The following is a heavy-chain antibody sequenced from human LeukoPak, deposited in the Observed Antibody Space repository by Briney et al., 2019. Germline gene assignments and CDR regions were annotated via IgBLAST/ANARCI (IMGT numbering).Heavy chain of an antibody. D-gene: IGHD6-19*01. V-gene: IGHV3-23*01. J-gene: IGHJ4*02. CDR2: ISGSGGST. CDR1: GFTFSSYA. CDR3: AKDLLWLVWSGFDY. Sequence: GGSLRLSCTASGFTFSSYAMSWVRQAPGKGLEWVSAISGSGGSTYYADSVKGRFTISRDNSKNTLYLQMNSLRAEDTAVYYCAKDLLWLVWSGFDYWGQGTLVTVSS.